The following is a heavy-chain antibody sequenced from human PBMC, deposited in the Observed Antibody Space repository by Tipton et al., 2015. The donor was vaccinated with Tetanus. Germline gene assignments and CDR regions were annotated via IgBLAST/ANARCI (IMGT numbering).Heavy chain of an antibody. CDR3: ARGNYCSGGSCYPYGMDF. Sequence: SLRLSCAASGFTFSSYWMHWVRQAPGKGLVWVSRINSDGSSTSYADSVKGRFTISRDNAKNTLYLQMNSLRAEDTAVYYCARGNYCSGGSCYPYGMDFWGQGTTVTVSS. CDR2: INSDGSST. V-gene: IGHV3-74*01. D-gene: IGHD2-15*01. CDR1: GFTFSSYW. J-gene: IGHJ6*02.